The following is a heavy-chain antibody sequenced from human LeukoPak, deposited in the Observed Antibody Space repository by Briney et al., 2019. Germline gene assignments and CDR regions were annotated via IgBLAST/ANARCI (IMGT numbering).Heavy chain of an antibody. V-gene: IGHV3-23*01. D-gene: IGHD2/OR15-2a*01. CDR1: GFTLRYYA. Sequence: GGSLRLSCAASGFTLRYYAMSWVRQAPGKGLEWVSDIFGSGATTNYADSVKGRFTISRDNSKNSVYLQMNSLRAEDTAIYHCAKEDSRNMVTFFDYWGQGTLVTVSS. CDR2: IFGSGATT. J-gene: IGHJ4*02. CDR3: AKEDSRNMVTFFDY.